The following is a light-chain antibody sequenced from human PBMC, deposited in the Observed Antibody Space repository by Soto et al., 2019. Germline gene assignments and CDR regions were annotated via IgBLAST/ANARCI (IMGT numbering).Light chain of an antibody. CDR1: SGHSSYA. Sequence: QTVVTQSPSASASLGASVKHTCTLSSGHSSYAIAWHQQQPEKGPRYLMKLSSDGSHSKGDGIPDRFSGSSSGAERYLTISSLQSEDEADCYCQTWDTGARVVFGGGTKLTVL. V-gene: IGLV4-69*01. J-gene: IGLJ2*01. CDR3: QTWDTGARVV. CDR2: LSSDGSH.